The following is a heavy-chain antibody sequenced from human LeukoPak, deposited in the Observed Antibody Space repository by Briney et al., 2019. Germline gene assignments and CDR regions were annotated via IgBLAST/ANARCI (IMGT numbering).Heavy chain of an antibody. CDR3: AKGPPRRFGFEVGYHMDV. V-gene: IGHV3-23*01. D-gene: IGHD3-10*01. J-gene: IGHJ6*03. Sequence: GGSLRLSCAASGFTFSSYAMSWVRQAPGKGLEWVSAISGSGGSTYYADSVKGRFTISRDNSKNTLYLQMNSLGAEDTAVYYCAKGPPRRFGFEVGYHMDVWGKGTTVTVSS. CDR1: GFTFSSYA. CDR2: ISGSGGST.